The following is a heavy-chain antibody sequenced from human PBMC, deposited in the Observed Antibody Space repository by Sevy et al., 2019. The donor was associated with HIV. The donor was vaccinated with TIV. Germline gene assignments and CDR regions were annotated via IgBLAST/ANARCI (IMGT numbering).Heavy chain of an antibody. CDR1: GGSFSGYY. V-gene: IGHV4-34*01. Sequence: SETLSLTCAVYGGSFSGYYWSWIRQPPGKGLEWIGEINHSGSTNYNPSLKSRVTISVDTSKKQFSLKLSSVTAADTAVYYCARNSGRGNYYDSSGYYNRRTGFDYWGHGTLVTVSS. D-gene: IGHD3-22*01. CDR2: INHSGST. J-gene: IGHJ4*01. CDR3: ARNSGRGNYYDSSGYYNRRTGFDY.